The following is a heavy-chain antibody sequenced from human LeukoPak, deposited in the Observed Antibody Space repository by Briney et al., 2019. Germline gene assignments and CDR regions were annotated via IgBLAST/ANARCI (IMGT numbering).Heavy chain of an antibody. V-gene: IGHV1-2*02. J-gene: IGHJ6*03. CDR2: INPNSGGT. CDR1: GYTFTGYY. D-gene: IGHD1-14*01. Sequence: GASVKVSCKASGYTFTGYYMHWVRQAPGQGLEWMGWINPNSGGTNYAQKFQGRVTMTRDTSISTAYMELRSLRSDDTAVYYCARARGLPVYALARYYYYYMDVWGKGTTVTISS. CDR3: ARARGLPVYALARYYYYYMDV.